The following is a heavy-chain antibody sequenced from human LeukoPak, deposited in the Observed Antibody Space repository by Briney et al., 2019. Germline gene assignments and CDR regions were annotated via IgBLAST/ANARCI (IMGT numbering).Heavy chain of an antibody. CDR1: GGSISNYY. J-gene: IGHJ4*02. Sequence: SETLSLTCTVSGGSISNYYWSWIRQSPGKGLEYIGYISSSGSTNYNPSLENRVIISRDISRNQFSLELSSVTAADTALYFCARLIYNTFTNNWRFDSWGQGTLVTISS. CDR2: ISSSGST. CDR3: ARLIYNTFTNNWRFDS. V-gene: IGHV4-4*08. D-gene: IGHD1-1*01.